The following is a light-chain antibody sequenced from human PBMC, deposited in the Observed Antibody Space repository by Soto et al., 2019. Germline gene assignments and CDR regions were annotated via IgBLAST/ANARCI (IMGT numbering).Light chain of an antibody. CDR2: EGS. CDR1: SSDVGSYNL. J-gene: IGLJ1*01. Sequence: QSVLTQPASVSGSPGQSITISCTGTSSDVGSYNLVSWYQQHPGKAPKLMIYEGSKRPSGVSNRFSGSKSGNTASLTMSGLQAEDEADYYCCSYAGSSGYVFGTGTKLTVL. V-gene: IGLV2-23*01. CDR3: CSYAGSSGYV.